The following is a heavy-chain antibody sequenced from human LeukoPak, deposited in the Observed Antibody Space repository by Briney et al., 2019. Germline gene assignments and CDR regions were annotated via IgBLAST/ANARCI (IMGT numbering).Heavy chain of an antibody. CDR3: ARGEHSVDS. CDR1: GGAIRSHY. V-gene: IGHV4-4*07. Sequence: SETLSLTCTVSGGAIRSHYWNWIRQPAGKGLGWIGRIYSSGYTNDNPFLKSRITMSVDMSKNQFSLRLNSVTAADTAVYYCARGEHSVDSWGQGMLVTVSS. D-gene: IGHD1/OR15-1a*01. J-gene: IGHJ4*02. CDR2: IYSSGYT.